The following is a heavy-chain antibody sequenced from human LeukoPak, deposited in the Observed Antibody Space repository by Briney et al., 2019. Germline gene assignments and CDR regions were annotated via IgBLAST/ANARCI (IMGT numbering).Heavy chain of an antibody. CDR1: GYTLTELS. J-gene: IGHJ4*02. V-gene: IGHV1-24*01. Sequence: ASVKVSCKVSGYTLTELSMHWLRQAPGKGLEWMGGFDPEDGETIYAQKFQGRVTMTEDTSTDTAYMELSSLRSEDTAVYYCATAPRYCSSTSCYSFDYWGQGTLVTVSS. CDR2: FDPEDGET. D-gene: IGHD2-2*02. CDR3: ATAPRYCSSTSCYSFDY.